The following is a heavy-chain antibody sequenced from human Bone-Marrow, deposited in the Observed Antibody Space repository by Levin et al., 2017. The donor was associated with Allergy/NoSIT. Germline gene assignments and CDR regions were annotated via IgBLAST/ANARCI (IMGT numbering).Heavy chain of an antibody. V-gene: IGHV1-18*01. CDR2: SSAYYGKT. D-gene: IGHD3-22*01. Sequence: GESLKISCEASGYTFASYVISWVRQAPGQGPEWLGWSSAYYGKTKYAQNFQGRVTMTTDRSTSTAYMELRSLISDDTAVYYCARENYDSSGYYLHFDSWGQGTLVTVSS. CDR1: GYTFASYV. J-gene: IGHJ4*02. CDR3: ARENYDSSGYYLHFDS.